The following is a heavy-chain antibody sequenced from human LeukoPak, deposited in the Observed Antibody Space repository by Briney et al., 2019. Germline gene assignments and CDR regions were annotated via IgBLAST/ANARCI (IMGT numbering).Heavy chain of an antibody. V-gene: IGHV4-59*01. Sequence: SETLSLTCTVSGGSISSYYWSWIRQPPGKGLEWIGYIYYSGSTNYNPSLKSRVTISVDTSKNQFSLKLSSVTAADTAVYYCARGTEDYYYDSSGYYYVIDYWGQGTLVTVSS. CDR1: GGSISSYY. CDR2: IYYSGST. J-gene: IGHJ4*02. CDR3: ARGTEDYYYDSSGYYYVIDY. D-gene: IGHD3-22*01.